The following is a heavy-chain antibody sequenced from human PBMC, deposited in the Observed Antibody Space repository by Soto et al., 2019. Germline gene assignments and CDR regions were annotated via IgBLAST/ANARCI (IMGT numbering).Heavy chain of an antibody. V-gene: IGHV4-61*01. J-gene: IGHJ5*02. CDR2: MYYSGTT. D-gene: IGHD3-3*01. CDR3: ARGLVFRVDIPLFQS. Sequence: SETLSLTCTVSVVSVSSRSYYCSWIRQPPGKGLEWIGHMYYSGTTNYQPSLKSRVTISADTSQNQFSMKLSSVSAADTAVYYCARGLVFRVDIPLFQSWGQGTLVTVSS. CDR1: VVSVSSRSYY.